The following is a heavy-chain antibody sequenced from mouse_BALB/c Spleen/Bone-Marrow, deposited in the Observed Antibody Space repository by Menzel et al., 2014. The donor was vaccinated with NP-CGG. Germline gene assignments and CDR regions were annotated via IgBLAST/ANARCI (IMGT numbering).Heavy chain of an antibody. CDR3: AYGSSYDYFDC. V-gene: IGHV14-3*02. J-gene: IGHJ2*01. CDR1: GFNIXDTY. Sequence: EVQLQESGAELVKPGASVKLSCTASGFNIXDTYMHWVKQRPEQGLEWIGRIDPANGNTKYDPKFQGKATITADTSSNTAYLQLSSLTSEDTAVYYCAYGSSYDYFDCWGQGTTLTVSS. D-gene: IGHD1-1*01. CDR2: IDPANGNT.